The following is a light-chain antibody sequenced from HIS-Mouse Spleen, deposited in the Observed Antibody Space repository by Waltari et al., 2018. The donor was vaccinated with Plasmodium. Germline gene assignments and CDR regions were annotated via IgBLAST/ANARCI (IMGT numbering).Light chain of an antibody. V-gene: IGLV3-25*03. CDR3: QSADSSGTYPVV. Sequence: SYELTQPPSVSVSPGQTARITCSGDALPNKYAYWYQQKPGQAPVLVIYKDSERPSGIPERFSGSSSGTTVTLTISGVQAEDEADYYCQSADSSGTYPVVFGGGTKLTVL. CDR1: ALPNKY. CDR2: KDS. J-gene: IGLJ2*01.